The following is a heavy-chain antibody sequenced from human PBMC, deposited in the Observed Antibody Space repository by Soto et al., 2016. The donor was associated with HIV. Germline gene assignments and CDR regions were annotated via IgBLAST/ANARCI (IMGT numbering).Heavy chain of an antibody. CDR1: GFTFSSYS. D-gene: IGHD3-10*01. J-gene: IGHJ6*03. CDR3: AREFGGRTVFYYYYYYYMDV. Sequence: EVQLVESGGGLVQPGGSLRLSCAASGFTFSSYSMNWVRQAPGKGLEWVSYISSSSSTIYYADSVKGRFTISRDNAKNSLYLQMNSLRAEDTAVYYCAREFGGRTVFYYYYYYYMDVWGQRATVTVSS. CDR2: ISSSSSTI. V-gene: IGHV3-48*01.